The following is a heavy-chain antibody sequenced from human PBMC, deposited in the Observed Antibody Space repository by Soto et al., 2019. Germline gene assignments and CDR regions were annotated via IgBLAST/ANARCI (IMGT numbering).Heavy chain of an antibody. Sequence: SLRLSCAASGVTVSSNYMSWVRQAPGKGLEWVSVIYSGGSTYYADSVKGRFTISRDNSKSTLYLQMNSLRAEDTAVYYCARHGYNYGGGYFDYWGQGTLVTVSS. CDR3: ARHGYNYGGGYFDY. CDR1: GVTVSSNY. D-gene: IGHD5-18*01. V-gene: IGHV3-66*04. J-gene: IGHJ4*02. CDR2: IYSGGST.